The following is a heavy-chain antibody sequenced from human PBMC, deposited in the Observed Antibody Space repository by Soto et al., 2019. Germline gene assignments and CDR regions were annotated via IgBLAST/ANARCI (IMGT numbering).Heavy chain of an antibody. CDR3: ARGRYSSGFSNYFGMDV. V-gene: IGHV6-1*01. Sequence: SQTLSFTCAISGDRVSSDSAAWNWIRQSPSRCLEWLGRMQFKSKWYNDYATSLRGRITMNADTSKNQFSLHLSSVTPEDTAIYYCARGRYSSGFSNYFGMDVWGQGTTVTVSS. J-gene: IGHJ6*02. CDR1: GDRVSSDSAA. D-gene: IGHD5-18*01. CDR2: MQFKSKWYN.